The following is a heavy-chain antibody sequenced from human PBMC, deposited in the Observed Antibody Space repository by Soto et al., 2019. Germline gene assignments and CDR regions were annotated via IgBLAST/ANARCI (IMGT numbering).Heavy chain of an antibody. Sequence: PGESLKISCKGSGYSFAGYWITWVRQKPGKGLEWMGRIDPSDSQTYYSPSFRGHVTISATKSITTVFLQWSSLRASDTAMYYCARQIYDSDTGPNGQYYFESWGQGTPVTVSS. CDR3: ARQIYDSDTGPNGQYYFES. J-gene: IGHJ4*02. CDR1: GYSFAGYW. CDR2: IDPSDSQT. D-gene: IGHD3-22*01. V-gene: IGHV5-10-1*01.